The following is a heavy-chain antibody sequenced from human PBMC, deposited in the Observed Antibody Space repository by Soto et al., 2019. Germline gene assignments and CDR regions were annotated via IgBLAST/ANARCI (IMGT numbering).Heavy chain of an antibody. Sequence: PSETLSLTCAVYGGSFSGNYWSWIRQPPGKGLEWIGEINHTGGTHYNPSLTSRITMSVDVSKNQFSLKLSSVTAADTAIYYCARDVNDSSGSQGFDYWGQGTLVTVSS. CDR1: GGSFSGNY. CDR2: INHTGGT. CDR3: ARDVNDSSGSQGFDY. V-gene: IGHV4-34*10. D-gene: IGHD3-22*01. J-gene: IGHJ4*02.